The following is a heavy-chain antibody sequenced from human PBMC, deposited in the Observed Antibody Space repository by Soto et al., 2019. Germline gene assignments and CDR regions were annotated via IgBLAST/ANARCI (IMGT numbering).Heavy chain of an antibody. Sequence: GGSLRLSCTTSGFTFGDYALSWVRQAPGKGLEWVGFIRRNAYGGTTDYAASVKGRFTISRDDSKSIAYLQMNSLRTEDTALYYCTRASSLDFDFCGQGTLVTVS. J-gene: IGHJ4*02. V-gene: IGHV3-49*04. D-gene: IGHD3-16*01. CDR2: IRRNAYGGTT. CDR3: TRASSLDFDF. CDR1: GFTFGDYA.